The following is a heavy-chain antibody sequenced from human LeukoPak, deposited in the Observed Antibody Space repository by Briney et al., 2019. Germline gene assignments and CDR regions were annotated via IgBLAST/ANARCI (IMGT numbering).Heavy chain of an antibody. J-gene: IGHJ4*02. D-gene: IGHD4-17*01. Sequence: GGSLRLSCAASGFTFSSYWMSWVRQAPGKGLEWVANIKQDGSEKYYVDSVKGRFTISRDNAKNSLYLQMNSLRAEDTAVYYCARDSTDYGDYVFNYLGQGTLVTVSS. CDR2: IKQDGSEK. CDR3: ARDSTDYGDYVFNY. V-gene: IGHV3-7*01. CDR1: GFTFSSYW.